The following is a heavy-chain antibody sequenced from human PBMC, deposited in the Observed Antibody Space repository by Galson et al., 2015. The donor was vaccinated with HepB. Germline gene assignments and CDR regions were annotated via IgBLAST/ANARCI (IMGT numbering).Heavy chain of an antibody. Sequence: SLRLSCAASGFTFGDYYMSWIRQAPGKGLEWVSQISSSSTYTDYADSVKGRFTMSRDNAKNSLYLQMNSLRAEDTAVYYCARDRWWGYSNTAYYFDDWGQGTLVTVSS. J-gene: IGHJ4*02. D-gene: IGHD6-13*01. CDR2: ISSSSTYT. V-gene: IGHV3-11*06. CDR3: ARDRWWGYSNTAYYFDD. CDR1: GFTFGDYY.